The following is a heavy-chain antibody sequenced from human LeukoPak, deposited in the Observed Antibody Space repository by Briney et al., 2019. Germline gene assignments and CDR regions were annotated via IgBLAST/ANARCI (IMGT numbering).Heavy chain of an antibody. V-gene: IGHV1-2*02. D-gene: IGHD6-13*01. J-gene: IGHJ4*02. CDR3: ARVRGNSCDY. Sequence: ASVTVSCKTSGYTLSDYYMHWVRQAPGQGLEWMGWMRGDTGDTDSPQKFQGRVIMTRDTSTNTAYMELSRLTYGDTATYFCARVRGNSCDYWGQGTLVTVSS. CDR2: MRGDTGDT. CDR1: GYTLSDYY.